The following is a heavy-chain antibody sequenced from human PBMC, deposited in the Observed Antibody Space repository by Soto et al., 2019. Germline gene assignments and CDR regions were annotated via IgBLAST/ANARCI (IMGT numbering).Heavy chain of an antibody. V-gene: IGHV4-31*03. J-gene: IGHJ4*02. Sequence: PSETLSLTCTVSGGSISSGGYYWSWIRQHPGKGLEWIGYIYYSGSTYYNPSLKSRVTISVDTSKNQFSLKLSSVTAADTAVYYCARVHLKWLRFDYWGQGTLVTVSS. CDR1: GGSISSGGYY. CDR2: IYYSGST. CDR3: ARVHLKWLRFDY. D-gene: IGHD5-12*01.